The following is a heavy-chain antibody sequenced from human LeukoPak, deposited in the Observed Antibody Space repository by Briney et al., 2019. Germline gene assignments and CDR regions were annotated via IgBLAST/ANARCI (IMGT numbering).Heavy chain of an antibody. CDR3: ARDSQYYYDSSGIGDY. Sequence: PGGSLRLSCAASGFTFSDYYMSWIRQAPGKGLEWVSYISSSGSTIYYADSVKGRFTISRDNAKNSLYLQMNSLRAEDTAVYYCARDSQYYYDSSGIGDYWGQGTLVTVSS. J-gene: IGHJ4*02. CDR2: ISSSGSTI. CDR1: GFTFSDYY. V-gene: IGHV3-11*01. D-gene: IGHD3-22*01.